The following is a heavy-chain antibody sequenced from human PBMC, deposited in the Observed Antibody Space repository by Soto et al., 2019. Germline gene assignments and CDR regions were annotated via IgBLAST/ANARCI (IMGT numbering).Heavy chain of an antibody. CDR1: GVSISSGGYS. D-gene: IGHD3-10*01. Sequence: TLSLTCEVSGVSISSGGYSWSWIRQSPWKCLEWMGYIFHSGTTDYNPSLKSRLTISVDRSKNQFSLRLRSVTAADTALYYCARAGGSGHLDDLFDPWGQGTMVTVSS. CDR2: IFHSGTT. J-gene: IGHJ5*02. V-gene: IGHV4-30-2*06. CDR3: ARAGGSGHLDDLFDP.